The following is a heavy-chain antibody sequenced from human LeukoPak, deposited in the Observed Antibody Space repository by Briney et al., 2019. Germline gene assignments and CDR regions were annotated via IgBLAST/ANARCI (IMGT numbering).Heavy chain of an antibody. CDR1: GGTFSSYA. J-gene: IGHJ6*03. V-gene: IGHV1-69*13. Sequence: RASVKVSCKASGGTFSSYAISWVRQAPGQGLEWMGGIIPIFGTANYAQKFQGRVTITADESTSTAYMELSSLRSEDTAVYYCAREGYDFWSGPIGYYYYMDVWGKGTTVTVSS. D-gene: IGHD3-3*01. CDR2: IIPIFGTA. CDR3: AREGYDFWSGPIGYYYYMDV.